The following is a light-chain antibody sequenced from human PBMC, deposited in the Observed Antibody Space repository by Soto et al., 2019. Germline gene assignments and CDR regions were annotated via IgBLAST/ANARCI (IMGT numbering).Light chain of an antibody. CDR3: QQYNSYLIT. V-gene: IGKV1-5*03. J-gene: IGKJ4*01. CDR2: EVS. Sequence: DIHLTQSPATLSASVGDRVTISCRASQSINKWLAWYQHKPGKGPNLLIYEVSTLHTGVPSRFSGSGSGTEFTLTISSLQPDDFATYYCQQYNSYLITFGGGTKVDIK. CDR1: QSINKW.